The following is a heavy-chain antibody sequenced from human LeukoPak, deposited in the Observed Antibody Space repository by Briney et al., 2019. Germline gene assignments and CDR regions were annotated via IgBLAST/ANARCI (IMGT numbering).Heavy chain of an antibody. D-gene: IGHD6-13*01. Sequence: ASVNVSCKASGYTFTDYYLHWLRQDPGQGLEWVGWINPNCAGTEYAQEFQGRVTMTRDTSNSTAYMELSRLQPDDTAVYYCARAAWSATSKFDSWGQGSRVTVSS. V-gene: IGHV1-2*02. J-gene: IGHJ5*01. CDR1: GYTFTDYY. CDR2: INPNCAGT. CDR3: ARAAWSATSKFDS.